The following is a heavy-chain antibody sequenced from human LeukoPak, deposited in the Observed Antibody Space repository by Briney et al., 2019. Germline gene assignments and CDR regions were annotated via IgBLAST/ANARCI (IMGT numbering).Heavy chain of an antibody. Sequence: SETLSLTCTVSGGSISSSSYYWGWIRQPPGKGLEWIGSIYYSGSTFYNPSLKSRVTISVDTSKNQFSLKLSSVTAADTAVYYCASLIPREYCSGGSCYPGAFDIWGQGTMVTVSS. J-gene: IGHJ3*02. CDR1: GGSISSSSYY. D-gene: IGHD2-15*01. V-gene: IGHV4-39*07. CDR2: IYYSGST. CDR3: ASLIPREYCSGGSCYPGAFDI.